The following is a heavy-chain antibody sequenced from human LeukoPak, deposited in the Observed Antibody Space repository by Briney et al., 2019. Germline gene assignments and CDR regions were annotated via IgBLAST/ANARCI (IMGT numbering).Heavy chain of an antibody. CDR1: GFTVSSNY. CDR3: AKGTYYDYVYYYYMDV. CDR2: TYSGGST. Sequence: GGSLRLSCAASGFTVSSNYMTWVRQAPGKGLEWVSVTYSGGSTYYADSVKGRFTISRDNSKNTLYLQMNSLRAEDTAVYYCAKGTYYDYVYYYYMDVWGKGTTVTVSS. D-gene: IGHD3-16*01. J-gene: IGHJ6*03. V-gene: IGHV3-66*01.